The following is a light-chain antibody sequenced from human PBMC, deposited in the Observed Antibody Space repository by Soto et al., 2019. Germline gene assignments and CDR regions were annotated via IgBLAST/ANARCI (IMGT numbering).Light chain of an antibody. Sequence: SYELTQPPSVSVSPGQTASITCSGDKLGDKYACWYQQKPGQSPVLVIYQDSKRPSGIPERFSGSNSGNTATLTISGTQAMDEADYYCQAWDSSTGVFGGRTKVTVL. CDR3: QAWDSSTGV. J-gene: IGLJ2*01. V-gene: IGLV3-1*01. CDR2: QDS. CDR1: KLGDKY.